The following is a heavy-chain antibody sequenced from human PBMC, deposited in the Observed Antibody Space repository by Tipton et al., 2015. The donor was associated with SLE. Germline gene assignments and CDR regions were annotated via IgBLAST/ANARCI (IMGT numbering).Heavy chain of an antibody. J-gene: IGHJ5*02. Sequence: SLRLSCAASAFSVSAYHMTWVRQAPGKGLEWVSVSYFGGGTAYADPVKGRFTVSRDSSENTVYLQMNSLTAGDTAVYYCAASLLWFRELVPSWFEPCGQGTLVTVSS. CDR3: AASLLWFRELVPSWFEP. CDR1: AFSVSAYH. CDR2: SYFGGGT. D-gene: IGHD3-10*01. V-gene: IGHV3-53*05.